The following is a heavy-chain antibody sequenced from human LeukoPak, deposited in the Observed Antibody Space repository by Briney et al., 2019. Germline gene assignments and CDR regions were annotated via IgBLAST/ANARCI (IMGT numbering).Heavy chain of an antibody. CDR2: IYYSGST. V-gene: IGHV4-59*01. CDR1: GGSISSYC. Sequence: SETLSLTCTVSGGSISSYCWSWIRQPPGKGLEWIGYIYYSGSTNYNPSLKSRVTISVDTSKNQFSLKLSSVTAADTAVYYCARGVGYGSGYFDYWGQGTLVTVSS. D-gene: IGHD3-10*01. CDR3: ARGVGYGSGYFDY. J-gene: IGHJ4*02.